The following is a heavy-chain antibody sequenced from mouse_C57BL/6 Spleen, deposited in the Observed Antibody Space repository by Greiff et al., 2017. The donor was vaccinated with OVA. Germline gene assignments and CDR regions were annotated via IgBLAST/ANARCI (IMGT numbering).Heavy chain of an antibody. CDR3: ARYYYGTAYAMDY. Sequence: EVQGVESGGGLVKPGGSLKLSCAASGFTFSDYGMHWVRQAPGKGLEWVAYISSGSSTIYYADTVKGRFTISRDNAKNTLFLQMTSLRSEDTAMYYCARYYYGTAYAMDYWGQGTSVTVSS. V-gene: IGHV5-17*01. CDR2: ISSGSSTI. D-gene: IGHD1-1*01. CDR1: GFTFSDYG. J-gene: IGHJ4*01.